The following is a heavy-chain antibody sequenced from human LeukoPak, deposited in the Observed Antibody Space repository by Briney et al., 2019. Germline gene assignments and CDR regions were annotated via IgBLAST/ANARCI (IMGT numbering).Heavy chain of an antibody. Sequence: SQTLSLTCTVSGDSIDSGGFYWTWIRQRPGKGLEWIGYIYYSGSTYYNPSLKSRVTISVDTSKNQFSLKLSSVTAADTAVYYCARGSGDYWGQGTLVTVSS. CDR2: IYYSGST. J-gene: IGHJ4*02. V-gene: IGHV4-31*03. CDR3: ARGSGDY. CDR1: GDSIDSGGFY.